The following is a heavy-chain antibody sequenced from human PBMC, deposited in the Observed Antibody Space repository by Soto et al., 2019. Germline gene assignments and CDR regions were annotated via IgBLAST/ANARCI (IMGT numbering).Heavy chain of an antibody. J-gene: IGHJ4*02. CDR3: ARDGEVELRGCIGY. CDR2: IIPIFGTA. D-gene: IGHD1-7*01. V-gene: IGHV1-69*01. CDR1: GGTFSSYA. Sequence: QVQLVQSGAEVKKPGSSVKVSCKASGGTFSSYAISWVRQAPGQGLEWMGGIIPIFGTANYAQKLQGRVPIAADESTSTAYMELSSLRSEDTAVYYCARDGEVELRGCIGYWGQGTLVTVAS.